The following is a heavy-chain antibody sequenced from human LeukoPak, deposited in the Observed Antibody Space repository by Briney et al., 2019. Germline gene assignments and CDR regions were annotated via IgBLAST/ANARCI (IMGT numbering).Heavy chain of an antibody. CDR1: GRSFSGYY. CDR2: INHSGST. CDR3: ARSPTKRVAEDY. V-gene: IGHV4-34*01. J-gene: IGHJ4*02. Sequence: SETLSLTCAVYGRSFSGYYFSWIRQPPGKGLEWIGEINHSGSTNYNPSLKSRVTISVDTSKNQFSLRLSSVTAADTAVYYCARSPTKRVAEDYWGQGILVTVSS.